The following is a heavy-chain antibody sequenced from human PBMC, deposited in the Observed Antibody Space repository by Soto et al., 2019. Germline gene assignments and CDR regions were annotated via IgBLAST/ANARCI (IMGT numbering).Heavy chain of an antibody. CDR1: GGSFSGYY. J-gene: IGHJ5*02. Sequence: QVQLQQWGAGLLKPSETLSLTCAVRGGSFSGYYWSWIRQTPGQGLEWIGEINPSGATNYNPSLKSRVTMPVDTSKKEFSLKMTSVIPADTALYYCARGWRFDPWGQGTLVTVSS. CDR3: ARGWRFDP. CDR2: INPSGAT. D-gene: IGHD3-3*01. V-gene: IGHV4-34*01.